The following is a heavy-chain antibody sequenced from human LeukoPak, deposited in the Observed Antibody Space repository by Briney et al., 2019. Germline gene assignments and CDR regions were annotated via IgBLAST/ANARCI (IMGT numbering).Heavy chain of an antibody. CDR2: ISGSGGST. D-gene: IGHD6-13*01. CDR1: GFTFSSYA. CDR3: AKDGRRFSSSLTYFDY. J-gene: IGHJ4*02. Sequence: GGSLRLSCAASGFTFSSYAMSWVRQAPGKGLEWVSAISGSGGSTYYADSVKGRFTISRDNSKNTPYLQMNSLRAEDTAVYYCAKDGRRFSSSLTYFDYWGQGTLVTVS. V-gene: IGHV3-23*01.